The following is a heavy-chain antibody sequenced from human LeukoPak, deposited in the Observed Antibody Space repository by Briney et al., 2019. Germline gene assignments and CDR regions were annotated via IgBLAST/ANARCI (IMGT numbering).Heavy chain of an antibody. D-gene: IGHD5-18*01. V-gene: IGHV3-49*04. Sequence: GGSLRLSCAASGFTVGDHGMSWVRQAAGGGRGGGGLIRRKAYRRTTGYAAAVRGKFTSARNDYERGAYLQMNSLKIEDTALYYCTRGPIQLWLHNGMDVWGQGTTVTVSS. CDR2: IRRKAYRRTT. CDR1: GFTVGDHG. CDR3: TRGPIQLWLHNGMDV. J-gene: IGHJ6*02.